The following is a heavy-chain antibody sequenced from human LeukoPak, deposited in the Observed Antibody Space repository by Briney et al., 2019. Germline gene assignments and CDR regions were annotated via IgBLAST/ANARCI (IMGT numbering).Heavy chain of an antibody. J-gene: IGHJ4*02. Sequence: PSETLSLTCVVYGGSFSGYYWSWIRQPPGKGLEWIGEINHSGSTNHNPSLKSRVTISVDTSKNQFSLKLSSVTAADTAVYYCARGGIVVVPAGFDYWGQGTLVTVSS. CDR1: GGSFSGYY. V-gene: IGHV4-34*01. CDR2: INHSGST. CDR3: ARGGIVVVPAGFDY. D-gene: IGHD2-2*01.